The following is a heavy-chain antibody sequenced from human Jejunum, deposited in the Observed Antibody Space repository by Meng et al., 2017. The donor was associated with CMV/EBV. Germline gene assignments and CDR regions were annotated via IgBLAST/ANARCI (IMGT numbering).Heavy chain of an antibody. CDR3: ARDPDTIYGVLIIRGGPYFDY. D-gene: IGHD3-3*01. CDR2: IFHSGST. V-gene: IGHV4-4*02. Sequence: NWGSWVRQDTGEGLQWIGDIFHSGSTTYSDSLKSRVTLSMDKSKNQFSLRLTSVTAADTAVYYCARDPDTIYGVLIIRGGPYFDYWGQGTLVTVSS. J-gene: IGHJ4*02. CDR1: NW.